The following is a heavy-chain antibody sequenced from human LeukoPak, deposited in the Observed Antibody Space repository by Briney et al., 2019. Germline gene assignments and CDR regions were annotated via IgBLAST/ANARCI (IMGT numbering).Heavy chain of an antibody. Sequence: SETLSLTCTVSGASIDSGRYYWGWIRQPPGKGLEWIGSIHYSGTTYYNPSLKSRVTISIDTFNNQFSLKLSSVTAADTAVYYCARGTPYNPWGQGTLVTVSS. CDR3: ARGTPYNP. CDR2: IHYSGTT. V-gene: IGHV4-39*07. D-gene: IGHD4-11*01. J-gene: IGHJ5*02. CDR1: GASIDSGRYY.